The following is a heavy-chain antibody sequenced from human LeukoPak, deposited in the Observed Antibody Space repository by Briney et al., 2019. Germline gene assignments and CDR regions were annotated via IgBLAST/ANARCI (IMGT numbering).Heavy chain of an antibody. D-gene: IGHD3-22*01. CDR2: IYYSGST. CDR3: ARGGLLPPYYYYYYMDV. CDR1: GGSISSYY. V-gene: IGHV4-59*12. J-gene: IGHJ6*03. Sequence: SETLSLTCTVSGGSISSYYWSWIRQPPGKGLEWIGYIYYSGSTNYNPSLKSRVTISVDTSKNQFSLKLSSVTAADTAVYYCARGGLLPPYYYYYYMDVWGKGTTVTVSS.